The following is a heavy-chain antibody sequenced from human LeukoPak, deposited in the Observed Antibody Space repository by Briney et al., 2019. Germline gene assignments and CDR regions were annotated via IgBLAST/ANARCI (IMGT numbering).Heavy chain of an antibody. D-gene: IGHD2-21*02. CDR1: GYTFTDYY. CDR2: INPKSGGT. CDR3: ARDGGGDYDRNDY. V-gene: IGHV1-2*02. Sequence: ASVKVSCKASGYTFTDYYMHWVRQAPGQGLEWMGWINPKSGGTSSAQKLQGRVTMTRDTSISTAYMELSRLRSDDTAVYYCARDGGGDYDRNDYWGQGTLVTVSS. J-gene: IGHJ4*02.